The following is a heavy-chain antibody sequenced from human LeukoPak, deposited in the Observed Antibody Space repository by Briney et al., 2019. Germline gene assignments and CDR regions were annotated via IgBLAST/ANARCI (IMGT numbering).Heavy chain of an antibody. D-gene: IGHD3-10*01. V-gene: IGHV4-59*01. Sequence: SETLSLTCTVSGGSISSYYWSWIRQPPGKGLEWIGYIYYSGSTNYNPSLKSRVTISVDTSKNQFSLKLSSVTAADTAVYYCARGVITMVRGEGPWFDPWGQGTLVAVSS. CDR2: IYYSGST. J-gene: IGHJ5*02. CDR3: ARGVITMVRGEGPWFDP. CDR1: GGSISSYY.